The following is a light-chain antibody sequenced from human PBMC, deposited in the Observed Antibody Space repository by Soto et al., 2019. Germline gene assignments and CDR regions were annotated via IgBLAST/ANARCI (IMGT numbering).Light chain of an antibody. CDR3: CSYVGSSTYV. CDR2: EGT. V-gene: IGLV2-23*01. J-gene: IGLJ1*01. Sequence: QSVLTQPASVSGSPGQSSTISCTGTSSDVGAYHLVSWYQQHPGKAPKLMVYEGTKRPSGVSNRFSGSKSGNTASLTISGLQAEDEADYSCCSYVGSSTYVFGTGTKVTVL. CDR1: SSDVGAYHL.